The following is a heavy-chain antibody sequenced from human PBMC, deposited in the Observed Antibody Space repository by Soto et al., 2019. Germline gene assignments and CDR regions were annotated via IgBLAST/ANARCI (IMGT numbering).Heavy chain of an antibody. Sequence: SETLSLTCAVSGGSISSGGYSWSWIRQPPGKGLEWIGYMYHSGSTYYNPSLKSRVTISIDRSKNQFSLKLSSVTAADTGVYYCGPRGVVADPRGYWGQGTLVTVSS. CDR3: GPRGVVADPRGY. CDR2: MYHSGST. D-gene: IGHD2-15*01. CDR1: GGSISSGGYS. V-gene: IGHV4-30-2*01. J-gene: IGHJ4*02.